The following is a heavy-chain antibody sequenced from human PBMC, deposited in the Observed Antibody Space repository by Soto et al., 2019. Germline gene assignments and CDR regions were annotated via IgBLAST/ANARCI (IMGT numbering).Heavy chain of an antibody. CDR2: MNTNTGNT. CDR1: GYTFTEFD. V-gene: IGHV1-8*01. Sequence: ASVKVSCKTSGYTFTEFDINWVRQAPGQGLEWMGWMNTNTGNTGYAQKSQGRVTMTRDTSISTAYMELRRLRSEDTAVYYCARVVRFFGGHAGYWGQGTLVTVSS. CDR3: ARVVRFFGGHAGY. J-gene: IGHJ4*02. D-gene: IGHD3-3*01.